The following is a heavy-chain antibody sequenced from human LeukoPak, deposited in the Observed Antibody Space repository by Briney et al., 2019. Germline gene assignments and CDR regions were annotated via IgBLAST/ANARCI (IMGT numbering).Heavy chain of an antibody. Sequence: GASVKVSCKASGYTFTGYYMHWVRQAPGQGLEWMGWINPNSGGTNYAQEFQGRVTMTRDTSISTAYMDLSRLRSDDTAVYYCARILNAYDSSGYDAFDIWGQGTMVAVSS. D-gene: IGHD3-22*01. CDR2: INPNSGGT. V-gene: IGHV1-2*02. CDR1: GYTFTGYY. CDR3: ARILNAYDSSGYDAFDI. J-gene: IGHJ3*02.